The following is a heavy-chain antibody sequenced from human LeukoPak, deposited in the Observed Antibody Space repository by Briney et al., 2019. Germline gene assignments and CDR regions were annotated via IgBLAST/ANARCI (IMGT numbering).Heavy chain of an antibody. J-gene: IGHJ5*02. D-gene: IGHD2-21*01. CDR1: GGSFSGYY. Sequence: SETLSLTCAVYGGSFSGYYWSWIRQPPGKGLEWIGEINHSGSTNYNPSLKSRVTISVDTSKNQFSLKLSSVTAADTAVYYCARQGAYCGGDCGWFDPWGQGTLVTVSS. V-gene: IGHV4-34*01. CDR2: INHSGST. CDR3: ARQGAYCGGDCGWFDP.